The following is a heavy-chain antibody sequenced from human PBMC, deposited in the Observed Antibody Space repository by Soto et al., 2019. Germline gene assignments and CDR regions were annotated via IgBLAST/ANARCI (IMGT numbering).Heavy chain of an antibody. D-gene: IGHD1-1*01. Sequence: WWSLRLSCSASVFTCSSYSMNWFRQAPGKGLEWVSSISSSSSYIYYADSVKGRFTISRDNAKNSLYLQMNSLRAEDTAVYYCARDRTTTYGMDVWGQGTTVTVSS. CDR3: ARDRTTTYGMDV. J-gene: IGHJ6*02. CDR1: VFTCSSYS. V-gene: IGHV3-21*01. CDR2: ISSSSSYI.